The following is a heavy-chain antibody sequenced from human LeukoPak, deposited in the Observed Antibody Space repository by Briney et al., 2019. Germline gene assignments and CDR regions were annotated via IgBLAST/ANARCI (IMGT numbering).Heavy chain of an antibody. D-gene: IGHD1-7*01. CDR1: GASISSYY. V-gene: IGHV4-4*07. CDR2: IYVTGST. CDR3: ARDSGTTGEVKFDP. J-gene: IGHJ5*02. Sequence: PSETLSLTCTVSGASISSYYWGWIRQPAGKALEWIGRIYVTGSTTYNPSLESRVTMSLDTSKNHFSLKLRSVTAADTAVYYCARDSGTTGEVKFDPWGQGTLVTVSS.